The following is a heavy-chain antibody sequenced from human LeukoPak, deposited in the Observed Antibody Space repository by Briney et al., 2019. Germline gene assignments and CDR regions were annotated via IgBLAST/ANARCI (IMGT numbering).Heavy chain of an antibody. CDR1: GYTFTSYY. V-gene: IGHV1-69*13. CDR3: ARGDKNPGSSWYYY. J-gene: IGHJ4*02. CDR2: IIPIFGTA. Sequence: SVKVSCKASGYTFTSYYMHWVRQAPGQGLEWMGGIIPIFGTANYAQKFQGRVTITADESTSTAYMELSSLRSEDTAVYYCARGDKNPGSSWYYYWGQGTLVTVSS. D-gene: IGHD6-13*01.